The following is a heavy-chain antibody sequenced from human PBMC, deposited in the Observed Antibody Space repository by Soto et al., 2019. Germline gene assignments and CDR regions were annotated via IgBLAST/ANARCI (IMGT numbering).Heavy chain of an antibody. D-gene: IGHD6-19*01. CDR3: ARTQIAESGYYFDS. V-gene: IGHV4-61*05. CDR2: VYNSGSI. J-gene: IGHJ4*02. CDR1: RGSISSSSHY. Sequence: PSETLSLTCTVSRGSISSSSHYWGWIRQPPGKGLEWIGYVYNSGSINYNPSLWSRVTISLDTSKNQFALKLNSVTAADTAVYYCARTQIAESGYYFDSWGQGTLVTVSS.